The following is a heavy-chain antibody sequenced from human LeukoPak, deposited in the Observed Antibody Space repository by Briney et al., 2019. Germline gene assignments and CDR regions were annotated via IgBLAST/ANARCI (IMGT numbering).Heavy chain of an antibody. J-gene: IGHJ4*02. V-gene: IGHV6-1*01. CDR1: GDSVSSNSAA. Sequence: SQTLSLTCAISGDSVSSNSAAWNWIRQSPSRGLEWLGSTYYRYKWFNDYATSVKSRITINTETSKNQFSLQLNAVTPEDTAVYYCAGSKSYFDYWGQGTLVTVSS. CDR3: AGSKSYFDY. CDR2: TYYRYKWFN. D-gene: IGHD2-2*01.